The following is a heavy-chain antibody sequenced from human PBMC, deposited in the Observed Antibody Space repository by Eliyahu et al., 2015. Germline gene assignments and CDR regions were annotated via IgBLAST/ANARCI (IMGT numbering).Heavy chain of an antibody. CDR3: ARARGDDFWSGYYR. D-gene: IGHD3-3*01. CDR1: GFTFDDYG. J-gene: IGHJ4*02. Sequence: EVQLVESGGGVVRPGGSLRLSCAASGFTFDDYGMSWVRQAPGKGLEWVSGIXWNGGSTGYADSVKGRFTISRDNAKNSLYLQMNSLRAEDTALYHCARARGDDFWSGYYRWGQGTLVTVSS. CDR2: IXWNGGST. V-gene: IGHV3-20*01.